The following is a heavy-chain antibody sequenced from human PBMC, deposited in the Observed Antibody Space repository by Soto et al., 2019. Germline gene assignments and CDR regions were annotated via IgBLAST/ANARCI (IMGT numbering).Heavy chain of an antibody. D-gene: IGHD3-10*01. Sequence: GASVKVSCKVSGNTLTELSMHWVRQAPGKRPELMGWINADNGNTKYSQKFQGRVTITRDTSAGTAYMELSSLRSEDTAVYYCAGYYGSGSYLPPYYYYYMDVWGKGTTVTVSS. CDR2: INADNGNT. CDR3: AGYYGSGSYLPPYYYYYMDV. V-gene: IGHV1-3*01. CDR1: GNTLTELS. J-gene: IGHJ6*03.